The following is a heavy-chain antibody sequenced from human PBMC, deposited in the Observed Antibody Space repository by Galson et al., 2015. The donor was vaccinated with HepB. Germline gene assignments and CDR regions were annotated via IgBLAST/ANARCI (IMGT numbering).Heavy chain of an antibody. CDR3: ASAGSGWFPRWYFDY. CDR1: GFTFSSYS. Sequence: SLRLSCAASGFTFSSYSMNWVRQAPGKGLEWVSSISSSSSYIYHADSVKGRFTISRDNAKNSLYLQMNSLRAEDTAVYYCASAGSGWFPRWYFDYWGQGTLVTVSS. V-gene: IGHV3-21*01. D-gene: IGHD6-19*01. J-gene: IGHJ4*02. CDR2: ISSSSSYI.